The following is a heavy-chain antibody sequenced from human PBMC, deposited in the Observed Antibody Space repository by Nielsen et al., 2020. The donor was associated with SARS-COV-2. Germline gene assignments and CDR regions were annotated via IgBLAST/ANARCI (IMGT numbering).Heavy chain of an antibody. CDR2: ISAYNGNT. J-gene: IGHJ6*02. CDR1: GGTFTSYG. Sequence: ASVKVSCKASGGTFTSYGISWVRQAPGQGLEWMGWISAYNGNTNYAQKLQGRVTMTTDTSTSTAYMELRSLRSDDTAVYYCARVSPRPYYYYGMDVWGQGTTVTVSS. V-gene: IGHV1-18*01. D-gene: IGHD6-6*01. CDR3: ARVSPRPYYYYGMDV.